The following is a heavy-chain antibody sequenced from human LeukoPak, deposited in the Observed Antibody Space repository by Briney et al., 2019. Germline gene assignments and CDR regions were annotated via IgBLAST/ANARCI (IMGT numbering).Heavy chain of an antibody. Sequence: KSSETLSLTCAVYGGSFSGYYWSWIRQPPGKGLEWIGEINHSGSTNYNPSLKSRVTISVDTSKNQFSLKLSSVTAADTAVYYCAREYYYDSSGYYYFDYWGQGTLVTVSS. CDR1: GGSFSGYY. D-gene: IGHD3-22*01. V-gene: IGHV4-34*01. CDR3: AREYYYDSSGYYYFDY. J-gene: IGHJ4*02. CDR2: INHSGST.